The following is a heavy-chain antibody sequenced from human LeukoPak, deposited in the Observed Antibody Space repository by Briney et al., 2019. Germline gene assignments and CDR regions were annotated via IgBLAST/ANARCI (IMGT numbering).Heavy chain of an antibody. CDR3: ARGRYSGATYYFDY. D-gene: IGHD5-12*01. Sequence: GGSLRLSCAASGFTFSTSWMSWVRQVPGKGLEWVANIKKDGSETYYVDSVKGRFTISRDNAKNSLYLQMNSLRAEDTAMYYCARGRYSGATYYFDYWGQGTLVTVSS. J-gene: IGHJ4*02. V-gene: IGHV3-7*03. CDR2: IKKDGSET. CDR1: GFTFSTSW.